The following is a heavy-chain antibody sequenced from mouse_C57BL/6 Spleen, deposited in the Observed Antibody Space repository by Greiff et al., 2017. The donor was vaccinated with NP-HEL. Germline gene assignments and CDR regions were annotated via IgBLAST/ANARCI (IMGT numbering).Heavy chain of an antibody. J-gene: IGHJ4*01. D-gene: IGHD1-1*01. Sequence: DVHLVESGGGLVKPGGSLKLSCAASGFTFSSYAMSWVRQTPEKRLEWVATISDGGSYTYYPDNVKGRFTISRDNAKNNLYLQMSHLKSEDTAMYYCARVYGSLVYYYAMDYWGQGTSVTVSS. V-gene: IGHV5-4*01. CDR1: GFTFSSYA. CDR3: ARVYGSLVYYYAMDY. CDR2: ISDGGSYT.